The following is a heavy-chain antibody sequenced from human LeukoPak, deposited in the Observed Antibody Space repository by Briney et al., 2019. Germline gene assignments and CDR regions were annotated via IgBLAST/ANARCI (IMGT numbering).Heavy chain of an antibody. J-gene: IGHJ4*02. Sequence: SETLSLTCTVSGGSISSYYWSWIRQPPGKGLEWIGYIYYSGSTNYNPSLKSRVTISVDTSKNQFSLKLSSVTAADTAVYYCARHMGTAMVKGALDYWGQGTLVTVSS. V-gene: IGHV4-59*08. CDR1: GGSISSYY. CDR3: ARHMGTAMVKGALDY. CDR2: IYYSGST. D-gene: IGHD5-18*01.